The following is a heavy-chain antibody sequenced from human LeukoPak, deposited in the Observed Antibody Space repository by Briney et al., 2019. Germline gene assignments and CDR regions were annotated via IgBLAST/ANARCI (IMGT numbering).Heavy chain of an antibody. CDR1: GGSISTYY. D-gene: IGHD2-2*01. CDR3: ARHSCASSTICSAYFHH. V-gene: IGHV4-59*08. Sequence: SETLSLTCTVSGGSISTYYWSWIRQPPGKGLEWVGYIYYSGTTNYNPSLKSRVTISVDTSKNQFSLKVTSVTAADTAVYYCARHSCASSTICSAYFHHWGQGTLVTVSS. J-gene: IGHJ1*01. CDR2: IYYSGTT.